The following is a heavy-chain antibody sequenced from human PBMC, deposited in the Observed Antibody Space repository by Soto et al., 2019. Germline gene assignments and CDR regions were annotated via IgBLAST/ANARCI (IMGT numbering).Heavy chain of an antibody. CDR3: ARAIVVVVPAAIVYYYGMDV. CDR2: ISAYNGNT. D-gene: IGHD2-2*01. Sequence: ASVKVSCKASGYTCTSHGISWVLQAPGQGLEWMGWISAYNGNTNYAQKLQGRVTMTTDTSTSTAYMELRSPRSDDTAVYYCARAIVVVVPAAIVYYYGMDVWGQGTTVTVSS. V-gene: IGHV1-18*01. J-gene: IGHJ6*02. CDR1: GYTCTSHG.